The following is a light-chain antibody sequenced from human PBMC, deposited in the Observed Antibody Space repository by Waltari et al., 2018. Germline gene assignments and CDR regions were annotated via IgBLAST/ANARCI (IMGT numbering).Light chain of an antibody. CDR2: DAS. Sequence: DIQMTQSPSTLSASVGDRVTISCRASQNISRGLAWYRQTSGRAPQLLISDASTLESGVPSRFSGSGSGTEFTLTISSLQPDDFATYYCQQYNFYQFTFGPGTKVDIK. CDR1: QNISRG. CDR3: QQYNFYQFT. V-gene: IGKV1-5*01. J-gene: IGKJ3*01.